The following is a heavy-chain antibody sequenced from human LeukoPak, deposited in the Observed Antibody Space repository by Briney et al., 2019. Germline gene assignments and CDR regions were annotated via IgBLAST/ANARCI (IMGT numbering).Heavy chain of an antibody. Sequence: SETLSLTCTVSGGSISSYYWSWIRQPPGKGLEWIGYIYYSGSTNYNPSLKSRVTISVDTSKNQFSLKLSSVTAAGTAVYYCARHRDGDSMDVWGQGTTVTVSS. D-gene: IGHD4-17*01. CDR2: IYYSGST. J-gene: IGHJ6*02. CDR1: GGSISSYY. CDR3: ARHRDGDSMDV. V-gene: IGHV4-59*08.